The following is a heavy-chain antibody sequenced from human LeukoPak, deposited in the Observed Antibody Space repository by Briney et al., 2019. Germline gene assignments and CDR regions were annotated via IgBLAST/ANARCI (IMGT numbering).Heavy chain of an antibody. CDR3: ARVRTTHYYDSSGYSDYFDY. CDR2: ISAYNGNT. Sequence: ASVKVSCKASGYTFTSYGISWVRQAPGQGLECMGWISAYNGNTNYAQKLQGRVTMTTDTSTSTAYMELRSLRSDDTAVYYCARVRTTHYYDSSGYSDYFDYWGQGTLVTVSS. CDR1: GYTFTSYG. V-gene: IGHV1-18*01. D-gene: IGHD3-22*01. J-gene: IGHJ4*02.